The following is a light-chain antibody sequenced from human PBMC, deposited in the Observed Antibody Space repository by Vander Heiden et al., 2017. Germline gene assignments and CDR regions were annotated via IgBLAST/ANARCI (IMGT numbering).Light chain of an antibody. CDR1: QSVSSY. CDR3: QQRSNWSWT. J-gene: IGKJ1*01. CDR2: DAA. V-gene: IGKV3-11*01. Sequence: EILLTQSPATLSLSPGERATLSCRASQSVSSYFARYQQKPGQAPRLLIDDAANRATGIPARFSGSGSGTDFTLTISSREPEDFAVYYCQQRSNWSWTFGQGTKVEIK.